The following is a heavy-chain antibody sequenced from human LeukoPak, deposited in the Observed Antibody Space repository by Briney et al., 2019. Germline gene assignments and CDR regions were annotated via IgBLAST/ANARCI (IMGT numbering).Heavy chain of an antibody. D-gene: IGHD3-22*01. CDR2: INPNSGGT. Sequence: ASVKVSCKASGYTFTGYYMHWVRQAPGQGLEWMGRINPNSGGTSYAQKFQGRVTMTRDTSISTAYMELSRLRSDDTAVYYCARTHICYDSSGYYYYFDYWGQGTLVTVSS. CDR1: GYTFTGYY. CDR3: ARTHICYDSSGYYYYFDY. V-gene: IGHV1-2*06. J-gene: IGHJ4*02.